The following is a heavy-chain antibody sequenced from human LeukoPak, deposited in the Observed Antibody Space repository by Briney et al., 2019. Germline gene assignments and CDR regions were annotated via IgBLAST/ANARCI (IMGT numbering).Heavy chain of an antibody. CDR1: GGSISNYY. CDR3: ARLYSSPDLRADY. Sequence: SETLSLTCTLSGGSISNYYWTWIRQPPGKGLEWIGYIYHGSTNYNPSLKSRVTISVDTSKNQFSLKLSSVTAADTAVYYCARLYSSPDLRADYWGQGTLVTVSS. CDR2: IYHGST. J-gene: IGHJ4*02. D-gene: IGHD2-8*01. V-gene: IGHV4-59*08.